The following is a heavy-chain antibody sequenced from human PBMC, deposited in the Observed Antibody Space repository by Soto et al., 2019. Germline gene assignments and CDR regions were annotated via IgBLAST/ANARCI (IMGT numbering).Heavy chain of an antibody. V-gene: IGHV4-59*01. J-gene: IGHJ5*02. CDR2: IFYSGST. D-gene: IGHD2-15*01. CDR3: AREPYIGNGGWFDL. CDR1: GDSITSYY. Sequence: QVQLQESGPGLVKPSETLSLTCTVSGDSITSYYWSWFRQPPGEGLEWIGYIFYSGSTNYNPSLKSRVTLSADTSKNQISLKLSSVTAADTAVYYCAREPYIGNGGWFDLWGQGTLVTVSS.